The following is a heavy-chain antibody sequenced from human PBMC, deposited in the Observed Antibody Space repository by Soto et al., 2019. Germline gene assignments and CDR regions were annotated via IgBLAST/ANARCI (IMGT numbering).Heavy chain of an antibody. J-gene: IGHJ4*02. D-gene: IGHD3-3*01. CDR3: AKQHAIFGVGYYFDY. V-gene: IGHV3-23*01. CDR2: ISGSGGST. Sequence: GGSLRLSCAASGFTFSGYAMSWVCQAPGKGLEWVSAISGSGGSTYYADSVKGRFTISRDNSKNTLYLQMNSLRAEDTAVYYCAKQHAIFGVGYYFDYWGQGTLVTVSS. CDR1: GFTFSGYA.